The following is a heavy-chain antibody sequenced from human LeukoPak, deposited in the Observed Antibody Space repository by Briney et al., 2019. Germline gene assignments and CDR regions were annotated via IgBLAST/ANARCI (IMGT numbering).Heavy chain of an antibody. Sequence: GSLRLSCAAPGFTFSNYWMSWVRQPPGKGLEWAANIKEDGSEKSKGDSVKGQFTISRDNAKNSLYLQMNSLRAEDTAVYYCAGTVWGWGQGTLVTVSS. CDR1: GFTFSNYW. J-gene: IGHJ4*02. CDR2: IKEDGSEK. V-gene: IGHV3-7*01. D-gene: IGHD3-16*01. CDR3: AGTVWG.